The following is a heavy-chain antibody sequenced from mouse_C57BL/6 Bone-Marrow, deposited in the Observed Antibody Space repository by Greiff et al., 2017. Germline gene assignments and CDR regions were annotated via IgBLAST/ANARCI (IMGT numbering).Heavy chain of an antibody. V-gene: IGHV1-19*01. J-gene: IGHJ1*03. D-gene: IGHD3-3*01. Sequence: EVQLQQSGPVLVKPGASVKMSCKASGYTFTDYYMNWVKQSHGKSLEWIGVINPYNGGTSYNQKFKGKATLTVDKSSSTAYMELNSLTSEDSAVYYCARYLRGYFDVWGTGTTVTVSS. CDR3: ARYLRGYFDV. CDR1: GYTFTDYY. CDR2: INPYNGGT.